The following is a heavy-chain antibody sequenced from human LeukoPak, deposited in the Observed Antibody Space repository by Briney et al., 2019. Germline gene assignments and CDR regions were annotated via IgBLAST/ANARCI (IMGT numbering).Heavy chain of an antibody. CDR3: ARGVGATRPYYFDY. D-gene: IGHD1-26*01. CDR1: GFTFSSYA. CDR2: ISSDGGST. J-gene: IGHJ4*02. V-gene: IGHV3-64*01. Sequence: GRSLRLSCAASGFTFSSYAMHWVRQAPGKGLEYVSAISSDGGSTYYANSVKGRFTISRDNSKNTLYLQMGSLRAEDMAVYYCARGVGATRPYYFDYWGQGTLVTVSS.